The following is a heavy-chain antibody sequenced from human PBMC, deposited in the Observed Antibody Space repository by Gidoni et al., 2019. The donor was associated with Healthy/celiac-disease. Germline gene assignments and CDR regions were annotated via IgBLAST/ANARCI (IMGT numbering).Heavy chain of an antibody. D-gene: IGHD6-13*01. J-gene: IGHJ4*02. CDR2: IYTSGST. CDR1: GRSLSSGSYY. V-gene: IGHV4-61*02. Sequence: QVQLQESGPGLVKPSQTLSLTCTLSGRSLSSGSYYWSWIRQPAGKGLEWIGRIYTSGSTNYNPSLKSRVTMSVDTSKNHFSLKLSSVTAADTAVYYCARDSSSWRRFDYWGQGTLVTVSS. CDR3: ARDSSSWRRFDY.